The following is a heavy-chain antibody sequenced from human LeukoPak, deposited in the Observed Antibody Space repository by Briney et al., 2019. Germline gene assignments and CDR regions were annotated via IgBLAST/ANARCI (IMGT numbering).Heavy chain of an antibody. CDR1: GYRFNAYG. CDR3: ARVFDFGDNGDDAFDT. D-gene: IGHD4-17*01. CDR2: ISGYNGNT. V-gene: IGHV1-18*01. J-gene: IGHJ3*02. Sequence: ASVKVSCKTSGYRFNAYGISWVRQAPGQGLEWMGRISGYNGNTNYGEKVQGRLTMTLDTSTTTAYMELSGLRSDDTAVYYCARVFDFGDNGDDAFDTWGQGTLVTVSS.